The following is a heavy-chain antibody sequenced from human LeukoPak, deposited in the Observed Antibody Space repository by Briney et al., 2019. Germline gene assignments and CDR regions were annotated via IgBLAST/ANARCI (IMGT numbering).Heavy chain of an antibody. J-gene: IGHJ3*01. V-gene: IGHV3-73*01. CDR2: MRSKANRFVT. Sequence: PGGSLRLSCAASGFSFSGSTIHWVRQASGKGLEWVGRMRSKANRFVTTYAASVQGGFTISRDDSKNTAYLQMNSLKTEDTAVYYFTTDQFNSFDVWGQGTMVTVSS. D-gene: IGHD1-20*01. CDR1: GFSFSGST. CDR3: TTDQFNSFDV.